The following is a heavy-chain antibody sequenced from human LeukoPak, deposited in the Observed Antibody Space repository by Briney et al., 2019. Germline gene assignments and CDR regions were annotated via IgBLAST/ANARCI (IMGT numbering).Heavy chain of an antibody. CDR2: IYYSGST. CDR1: GGSISSSSYY. J-gene: IGHJ3*02. Sequence: SETLSLTCTVSGGSISSSSYYWGWIRQPPGKGLEWIGSIYYSGSTYYNPSLKSRVTISVDTSKNQFSLKLSSVTAADAAVYYCARQLSMITFGGVISLRTFDIWGQGTMVTVSS. D-gene: IGHD3-16*02. V-gene: IGHV4-39*01. CDR3: ARQLSMITFGGVISLRTFDI.